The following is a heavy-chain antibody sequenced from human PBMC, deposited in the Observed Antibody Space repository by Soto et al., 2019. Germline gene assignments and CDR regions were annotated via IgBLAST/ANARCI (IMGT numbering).Heavy chain of an antibody. J-gene: IGHJ5*02. CDR3: ARLGRESSGWYRSWFDP. CDR1: GGSISSSSYY. D-gene: IGHD6-19*01. CDR2: IYYSGST. V-gene: IGHV4-39*01. Sequence: QLQLQESGPGLVKPSETLSLTCTVSGGSISSSSYYWGWIRQPPGKGLEWIGGIYYSGSTYYNPSLKSRVTISVDTSKNQFSLKLSSVTAADTAVHYCARLGRESSGWYRSWFDPWGQGTLVTVSS.